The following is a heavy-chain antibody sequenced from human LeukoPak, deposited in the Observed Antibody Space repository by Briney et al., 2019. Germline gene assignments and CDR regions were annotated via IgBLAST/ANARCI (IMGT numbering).Heavy chain of an antibody. CDR3: ARVGSTVTTEIFDP. CDR2: IYYSGST. J-gene: IGHJ5*02. CDR1: GGSINIYY. Sequence: PSETLSLTCTVSGGSINIYYWSWIRQPPGKGLEWIGYIYYSGSTYYSPSLKSRVTISVDRSKNQFSLKLSSVTAADTAVYYCARVGSTVTTEIFDPWGQGTLVTVSS. D-gene: IGHD4-17*01. V-gene: IGHV4-59*12.